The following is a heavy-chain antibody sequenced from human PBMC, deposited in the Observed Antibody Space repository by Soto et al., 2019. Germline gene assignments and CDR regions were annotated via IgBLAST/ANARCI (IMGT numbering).Heavy chain of an antibody. Sequence: EVQLLQSGGGLVQPGGSLRLSCAASGFTFSNYAMSWVRQAPGKGLECVSTINTNGVNRHYADSVKGRFSVSRDNSKNTLSVQMNSLRAEDTAVYYCTKDWQHDSWGQGTPVTVSS. V-gene: IGHV3-23*01. CDR1: GFTFSNYA. CDR3: TKDWQHDS. CDR2: INTNGVNR. D-gene: IGHD6-13*01. J-gene: IGHJ5*01.